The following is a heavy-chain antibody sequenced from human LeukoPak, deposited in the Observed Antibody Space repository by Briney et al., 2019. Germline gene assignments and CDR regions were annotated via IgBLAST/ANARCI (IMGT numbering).Heavy chain of an antibody. CDR3: AKDLGYCSSTSCSTVDY. V-gene: IGHV3-23*01. CDR2: INGSGGST. D-gene: IGHD2-2*01. CDR1: GFTFSSYA. J-gene: IGHJ4*02. Sequence: GGSLRLSCAASGFTFSSYAMSWVRQAPGKGLEWVSAINGSGGSTYYADSVKGRFTISRDNSKNTLYLQMNSLRAEDTAVYYCAKDLGYCSSTSCSTVDYWGQGTLVTVSS.